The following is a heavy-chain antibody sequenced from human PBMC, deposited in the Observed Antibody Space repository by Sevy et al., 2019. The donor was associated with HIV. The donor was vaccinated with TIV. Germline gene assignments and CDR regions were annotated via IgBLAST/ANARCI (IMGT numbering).Heavy chain of an antibody. J-gene: IGHJ6*02. CDR1: GGSMSSYY. Sequence: SETLSLTCTVSGGSMSSYYWSWIRQPPGKGLEWIGYIYYSGSTNYNPSLKSRVTRSVDTSKNQFSLKLSSVTAADTAVYYCARDLTGRYYYYGMDVWGQGTTVTVSS. D-gene: IGHD3-9*01. CDR3: ARDLTGRYYYYGMDV. V-gene: IGHV4-59*01. CDR2: IYYSGST.